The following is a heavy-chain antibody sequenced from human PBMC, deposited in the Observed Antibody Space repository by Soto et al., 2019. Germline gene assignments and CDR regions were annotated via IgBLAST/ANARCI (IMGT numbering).Heavy chain of an antibody. J-gene: IGHJ6*02. CDR1: GYTFTSYG. V-gene: IGHV1-18*01. CDR2: ISAYNGNT. Sequence: ASVKVSCKASGYTFTSYGISWVRQAPGQGLEWMGWISAYNGNTNYAQKLQGRVTMTTDTSTSTAYMGLRSLRSDDTAVYYCARAPRGYSYGYGPSLNYYYYGMDVWGQGTTVTVSS. CDR3: ARAPRGYSYGYGPSLNYYYYGMDV. D-gene: IGHD5-18*01.